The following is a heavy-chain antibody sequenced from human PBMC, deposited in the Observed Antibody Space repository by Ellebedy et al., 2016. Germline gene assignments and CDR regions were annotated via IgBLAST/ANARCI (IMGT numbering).Heavy chain of an antibody. J-gene: IGHJ4*02. CDR3: AKGGVSVGPPPLDY. V-gene: IGHV3-23*01. Sequence: GESLKISCAASGFNFHNYAMNWVRQAPGKGLEWVSVISDSGGTTNYADSVKGRFTISRDNSKNTLYLQMTSLRAEDTAVYYCAKGGVSVGPPPLDYWGQGTQLSVAS. D-gene: IGHD6-25*01. CDR2: ISDSGGTT. CDR1: GFNFHNYA.